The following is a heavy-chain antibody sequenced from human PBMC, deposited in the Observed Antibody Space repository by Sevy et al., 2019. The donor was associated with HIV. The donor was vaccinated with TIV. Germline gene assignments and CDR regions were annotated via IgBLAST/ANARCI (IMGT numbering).Heavy chain of an antibody. CDR3: AREVRWELLFDY. CDR2: ISYDGSNK. D-gene: IGHD1-26*01. V-gene: IGHV3-30-3*01. Sequence: GGSLRLSCAASEFTFSSYAMHWVRQAPGKGLEWVAVISYDGSNKYYADSVKGRFTISRDNSKNTLYLQMNCLRAEDTAVYYCAREVRWELLFDYWGQGTLVTVSS. J-gene: IGHJ4*02. CDR1: EFTFSSYA.